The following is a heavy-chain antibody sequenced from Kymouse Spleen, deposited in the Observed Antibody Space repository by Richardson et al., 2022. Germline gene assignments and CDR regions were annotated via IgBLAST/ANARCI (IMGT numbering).Heavy chain of an antibody. D-gene: IGHD3-10*01. CDR2: INHSGST. J-gene: IGHJ4*02. CDR1: GGSFSGYY. Sequence: QVQLQQWGAGLLKPSETLSLTCAVYGGSFSGYYWSWIRQPPGKGLEWIGEINHSGSTNYNPSLKSRVTISVDTSKNQFSLKLSSVTAADTAVYYCAREGYYGSGSYSTGAREPWSPSPQ. CDR3: AREGYYGSGSYST. V-gene: IGHV4-34*01.